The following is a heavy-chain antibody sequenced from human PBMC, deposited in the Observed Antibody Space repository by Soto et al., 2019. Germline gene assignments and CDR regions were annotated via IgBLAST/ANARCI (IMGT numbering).Heavy chain of an antibody. CDR3: AKDIASGGSFF. CDR2: LIGSGGKT. Sequence: PGGSLRLSCAASAFASSNYFHWVRQAPGKGLEWISGLIGSGGKTYYADSVKGRFTVSRDNSENTLILQVNSLRVEDTAVYFCAKDIASGGSFFWGQGIQVTVSS. CDR1: AFASSNY. D-gene: IGHD2-15*01. J-gene: IGHJ4*02. V-gene: IGHV3-23*01.